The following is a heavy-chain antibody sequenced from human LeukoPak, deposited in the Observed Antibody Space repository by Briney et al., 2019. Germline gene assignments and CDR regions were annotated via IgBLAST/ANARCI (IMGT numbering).Heavy chain of an antibody. CDR1: GGSFSGYY. CDR3: ARLLGYCSSTSCYNYYYYGMDV. CDR2: INHSGST. J-gene: IGHJ6*02. Sequence: SETLSLTCAVYGGSFSGYYWSWIRQPPGKGLEWIGEINHSGSTNYNPSLKSRVTISVDTSKNQFSLKLSSVTAADTAVYYCARLLGYCSSTSCYNYYYYGMDVWGQGTTVTVSS. D-gene: IGHD2-2*02. V-gene: IGHV4-34*01.